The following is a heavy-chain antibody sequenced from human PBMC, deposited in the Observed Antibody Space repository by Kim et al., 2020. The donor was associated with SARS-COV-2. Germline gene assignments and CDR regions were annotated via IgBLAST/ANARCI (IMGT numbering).Heavy chain of an antibody. CDR2: TT. D-gene: IGHD6-13*01. V-gene: IGHV3-15*01. CDR3: TTTPYGSSWY. J-gene: IGHJ4*02. Sequence: TTYYAAPVKGRFTISKDDSKNTLYLQMNSLKTEDTAVYYCTTTPYGSSWYGGQGTLVTVSS.